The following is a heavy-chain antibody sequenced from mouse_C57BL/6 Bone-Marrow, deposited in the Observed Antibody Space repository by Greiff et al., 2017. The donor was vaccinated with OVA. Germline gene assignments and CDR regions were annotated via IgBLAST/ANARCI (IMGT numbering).Heavy chain of an antibody. Sequence: QVQLQQSGAELARPGASVKLSCKASGYTFTSYGISWVKQSTGQGLEWIGEIYPRSGNTYYNEKFKGKATLTADKSSSTAYMELRSLTSEDSAVYFCARPHYCVYYYGSLSYYFDDWGQGTTLTVSS. J-gene: IGHJ2*01. CDR3: ARPHYCVYYYGSLSYYFDD. D-gene: IGHD1-1*01. V-gene: IGHV1-81*01. CDR1: GYTFTSYG. CDR2: IYPRSGNT.